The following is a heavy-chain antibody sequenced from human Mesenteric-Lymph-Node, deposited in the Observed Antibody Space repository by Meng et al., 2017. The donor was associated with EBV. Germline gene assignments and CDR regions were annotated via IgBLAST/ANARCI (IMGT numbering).Heavy chain of an antibody. CDR3: IRPWAAAGPASDY. CDR1: EYPFPAFY. Sequence: VQLLQSAAAVKKTGSSVNVSCKTAEYPFPAFYIHWVLQAAEQGLEWMGRINPYNGDTDYADKLRGRVTMTRKTSINTTYMDLTRLRSDATALYYCIRPWAAAGPASDYWGQGTLVTVSS. J-gene: IGHJ4*02. D-gene: IGHD6-25*01. CDR2: INPYNGDT. V-gene: IGHV1-2*06.